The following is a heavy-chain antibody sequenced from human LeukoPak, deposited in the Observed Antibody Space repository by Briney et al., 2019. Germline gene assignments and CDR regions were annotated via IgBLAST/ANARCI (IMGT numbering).Heavy chain of an antibody. D-gene: IGHD6-25*01. CDR3: ASAPSRLNDY. CDR1: GVSISSYY. CDR2: IYYSGST. J-gene: IGHJ4*02. V-gene: IGHV4-59*08. Sequence: PSETLCLTCTVSGVSISSYYWSWIRQPPGKGLEWIGDIYYSGSTNYNPSLKSRVTISVDTSNKQFSLKLSSVPAADTAVLYFASAPSRLNDYWGQGTLVTVSS.